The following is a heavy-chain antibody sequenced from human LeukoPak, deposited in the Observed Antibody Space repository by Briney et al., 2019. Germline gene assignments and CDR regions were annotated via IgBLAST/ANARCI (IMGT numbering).Heavy chain of an antibody. CDR2: IWYDGSNK. CDR3: ARGGDFDWLFSPDLDY. CDR1: GFTFSSYG. V-gene: IGHV3-33*01. D-gene: IGHD3-9*01. J-gene: IGHJ4*02. Sequence: GGSLRLSCAASGFTFSSYGMHWVRQAPGKGLEWVAVIWYDGSNKYYADSVKGRFTISRDNSKNTLYLQMNSLRAEDTAVYYCARGGDFDWLFSPDLDYWGQGTLVTVSS.